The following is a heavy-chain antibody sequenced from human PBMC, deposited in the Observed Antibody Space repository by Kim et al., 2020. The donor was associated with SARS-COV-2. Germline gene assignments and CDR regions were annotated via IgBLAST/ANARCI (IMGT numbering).Heavy chain of an antibody. V-gene: IGHV1-2*02. Sequence: ASVKVSCKASGYTFTGYYMHWVRQAPGQGLEWMGWINPNSGGTNYAQKFQGRVTMTRDTSISTAYMELSRLRSDDTAVYYCARDPLSLVVVVPAAPHGMDVWGQGTTVTVSS. J-gene: IGHJ6*02. CDR1: GYTFTGYY. CDR2: INPNSGGT. D-gene: IGHD2-2*01. CDR3: ARDPLSLVVVVPAAPHGMDV.